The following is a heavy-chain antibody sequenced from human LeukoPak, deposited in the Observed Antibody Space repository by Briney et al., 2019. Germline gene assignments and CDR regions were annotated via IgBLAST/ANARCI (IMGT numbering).Heavy chain of an antibody. Sequence: SVKVSCKASGGTFSSYAISWVRQAPGQGLEWMGGIIPIFGTANYAQKFQGRVTITADESTSTAYMELSSLRSEDTAVYYCAGDRSSSSPRFRSYYYYGMDVWGQGTTVTVSS. J-gene: IGHJ6*02. V-gene: IGHV1-69*13. CDR3: AGDRSSSSPRFRSYYYYGMDV. D-gene: IGHD6-6*01. CDR1: GGTFSSYA. CDR2: IIPIFGTA.